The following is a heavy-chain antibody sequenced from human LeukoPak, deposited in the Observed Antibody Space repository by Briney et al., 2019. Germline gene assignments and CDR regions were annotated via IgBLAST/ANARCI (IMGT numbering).Heavy chain of an antibody. CDR2: ISGSVGST. V-gene: IGHV3-23*01. Sequence: AGGSLRLSCAGFTFSHNWMHWVRQAPGKGLEWVSAISGSVGSTYYADSVKGRFTISRDNSKNTLYLQMNSLRAEDTAVYYCAKRESSAWVDYWGQGTLVTVSS. CDR3: AKRESSAWVDY. D-gene: IGHD6-19*01. J-gene: IGHJ4*02. CDR1: GFTFSHNW.